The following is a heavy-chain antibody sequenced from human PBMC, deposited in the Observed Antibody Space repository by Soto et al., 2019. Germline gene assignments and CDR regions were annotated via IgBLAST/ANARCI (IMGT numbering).Heavy chain of an antibody. J-gene: IGHJ6*02. Sequence: LGXVAVLSYDGSNKYYADSVKGRFTISRDNSKNTLYLQMNSLRAEDTAVYYCARDIKPFSSCTNGVCYRHYYYYGMDVWGQGTTVTVSS. CDR3: ARDIKPFSSCTNGVCYRHYYYYGMDV. CDR2: LSYDGSNK. V-gene: IGHV3-30-3*01. D-gene: IGHD2-8*01.